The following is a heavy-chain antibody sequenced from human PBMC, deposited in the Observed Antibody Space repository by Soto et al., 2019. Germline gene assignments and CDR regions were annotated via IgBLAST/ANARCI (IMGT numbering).Heavy chain of an antibody. CDR2: FDPEDGET. J-gene: IGHJ6*02. V-gene: IGHV1-24*01. CDR3: ARADSYYGSGSYENYYYYGMDA. Sequence: ASVKVSCKVSGYTLTELSMHWVRQAPGKGLEWMGGFDPEDGETIYAQKFQGRVTMTEDTSTDTAYMELSSLRSEDTAVYYCARADSYYGSGSYENYYYYGMDAWGQGTTVTVSS. CDR1: GYTLTELS. D-gene: IGHD3-10*01.